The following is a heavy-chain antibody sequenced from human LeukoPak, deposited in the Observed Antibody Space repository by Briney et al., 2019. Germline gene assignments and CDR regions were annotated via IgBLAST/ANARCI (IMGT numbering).Heavy chain of an antibody. Sequence: SETLSLTCTVSGGSISSYYWSWIRQPPGKGLERIGYIYYSGSTNYNPSLKSRVTISVDTSKNQFSLKLSSVTAADTAVYYCASSFGNYALDYWGQGTLVTVSS. V-gene: IGHV4-59*01. CDR1: GGSISSYY. J-gene: IGHJ4*02. D-gene: IGHD3-10*01. CDR3: ASSFGNYALDY. CDR2: IYYSGST.